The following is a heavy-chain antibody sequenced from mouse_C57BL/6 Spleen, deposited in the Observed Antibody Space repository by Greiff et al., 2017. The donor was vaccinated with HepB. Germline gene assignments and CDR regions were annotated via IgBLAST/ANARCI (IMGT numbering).Heavy chain of an antibody. CDR1: GYTFTDYE. CDR2: IDPETGGT. Sequence: VQLQQSGAELVRPGASVTLSCKASGYTFTDYEMHWVKQTPVHGLEWIGAIDPETGGTAYNQKFKGKAILTADKSSSTAYMELRSLTSADSAVYYCTRDYGYDDYWGQGTTLTVSS. J-gene: IGHJ2*01. CDR3: TRDYGYDDY. V-gene: IGHV1-15*01. D-gene: IGHD2-2*01.